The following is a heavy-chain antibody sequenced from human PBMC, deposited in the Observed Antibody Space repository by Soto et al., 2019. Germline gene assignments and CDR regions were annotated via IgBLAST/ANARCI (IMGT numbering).Heavy chain of an antibody. D-gene: IGHD3-3*01. CDR3: AREGNDRRITIFGVVTDDAFDI. V-gene: IGHV1-69*08. CDR2: IIPILVIA. CDR1: GGTFSSYT. J-gene: IGHJ3*02. Sequence: QVQLVQSGAEVKKPGSSVKVSCKASGGTFSSYTISWVRQAPGQGLEWMGRIIPILVIANYAKKFQGRVKITADKSTDTAYMELSSLRSEDTAVYYCAREGNDRRITIFGVVTDDAFDIWGQGTMVTVSS.